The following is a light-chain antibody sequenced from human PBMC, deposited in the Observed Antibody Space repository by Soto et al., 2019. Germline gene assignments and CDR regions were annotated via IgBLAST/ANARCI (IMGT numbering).Light chain of an antibody. CDR2: GAS. CDR3: RQYNNWPHT. V-gene: IGKV3-15*01. CDR1: QSLINN. Sequence: EIVMTQSPATLSVSPGEGATLSCSASQSLINNTLAWFQQKPGQAPRLLIDGASTRATGLPARFSGSGSGTEFTLTISSLQSEDFAIYYCRQYNNWPHTFGQGTKLEIK. J-gene: IGKJ2*01.